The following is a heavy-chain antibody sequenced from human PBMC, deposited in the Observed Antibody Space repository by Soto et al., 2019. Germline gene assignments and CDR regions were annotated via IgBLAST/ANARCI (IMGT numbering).Heavy chain of an antibody. CDR1: GGTFSNYG. D-gene: IGHD3-3*02. V-gene: IGHV1-69*01. Sequence: QVQLVQSGAEVKRPGSSMKVSCKASGGTFSNYGISWVRQAPGQGLEWVGGIIPIFGTTSYAQKFQGRVTITADESTTTAYMELSSLRSGDTAVYFCARLRTFYSPFEDWGQGTLVTVSS. J-gene: IGHJ4*02. CDR2: IIPIFGTT. CDR3: ARLRTFYSPFED.